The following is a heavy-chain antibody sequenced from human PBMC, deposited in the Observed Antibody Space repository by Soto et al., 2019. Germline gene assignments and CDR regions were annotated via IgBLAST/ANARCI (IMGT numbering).Heavy chain of an antibody. J-gene: IGHJ4*02. Sequence: GGSLRLSCAASGFPFSDYAVHWVRQAPGKGLDWVAVISYDGSQQYYADSVKGRFTISRDNSKNTLYLQINSLKNEDTAVYFCAKDRRVVVSFTLWYYFDQWGQGSLVTVSS. CDR1: GFPFSDYA. CDR3: AKDRRVVVSFTLWYYFDQ. CDR2: ISYDGSQQ. D-gene: IGHD2-21*01. V-gene: IGHV3-30*18.